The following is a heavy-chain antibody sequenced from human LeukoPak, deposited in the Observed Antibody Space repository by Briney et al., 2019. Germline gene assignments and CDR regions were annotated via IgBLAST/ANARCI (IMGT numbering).Heavy chain of an antibody. Sequence: GGSLRLSCAASGFTFSSYSMNWVRQAPGKGLEWVSSISSSSSTIYYADSVKGRFTISRDNAKNSLYLQMNSLRAEDTAVYYCARGGEVLTGYYHFDYWGQGTLVTVSS. J-gene: IGHJ4*02. CDR2: ISSSSSTI. CDR3: ARGGEVLTGYYHFDY. D-gene: IGHD3-9*01. CDR1: GFTFSSYS. V-gene: IGHV3-48*04.